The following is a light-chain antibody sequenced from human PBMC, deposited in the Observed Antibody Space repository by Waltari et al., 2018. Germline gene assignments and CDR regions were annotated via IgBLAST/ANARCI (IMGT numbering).Light chain of an antibody. Sequence: DIQMTPSPSTLSASVGDRVTITCRASQSIYNSLAWYQQKPGKAPNLLIYKASSLESGVPSRFSGSGSGTEFTLTISSLQPDDFATYYCQQYTSYGRYTFGQGTKLEIK. J-gene: IGKJ2*01. CDR2: KAS. CDR1: QSIYNS. CDR3: QQYTSYGRYT. V-gene: IGKV1-5*03.